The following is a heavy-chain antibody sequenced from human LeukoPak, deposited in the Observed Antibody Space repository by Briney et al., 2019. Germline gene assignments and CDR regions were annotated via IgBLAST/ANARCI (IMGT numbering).Heavy chain of an antibody. J-gene: IGHJ4*02. CDR1: GFTFSNYG. CDR2: ISGRGEST. V-gene: IGHV3-23*01. D-gene: IGHD4-17*01. CDR3: AKERQTGDYFTSDY. Sequence: GGSLRLSCAASGFTFSNYGMSWVRQAPGEGLEWLSAISGRGESTFYAPSVKGRFAISRDNSDNTLYLQMSSLRVDDTAVYFCAKERQTGDYFTSDYWGQGTLVTVSS.